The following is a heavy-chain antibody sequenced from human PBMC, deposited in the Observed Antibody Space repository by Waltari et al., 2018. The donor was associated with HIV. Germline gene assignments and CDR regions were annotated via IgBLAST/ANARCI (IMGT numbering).Heavy chain of an antibody. CDR1: GYTFTSYA. Sequence: QVQLVQSGAEVEKPGASVKASCMASGYTFTSYAMPWVRQAPGQRLEWMGWINAGNGNTKYSQKFQGRVTITRDTSASTAYMELSSLRSEDTAVYYCARDIPRMGIDYWGQGTLVTVSS. D-gene: IGHD2-15*01. CDR2: INAGNGNT. J-gene: IGHJ4*02. V-gene: IGHV1-3*01. CDR3: ARDIPRMGIDY.